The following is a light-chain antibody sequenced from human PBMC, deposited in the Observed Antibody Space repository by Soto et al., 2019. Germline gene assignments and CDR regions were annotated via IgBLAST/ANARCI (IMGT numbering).Light chain of an antibody. Sequence: DIQMTQSPSTLSASVGDRVTITCRASQNLSSRLDWYQEKPGKAPKLLIYDVSSLERGVPLRFSGSGSGTEFTLTISSLQPDDFATYYCQQYNTYSRTFGQGTKVDIK. J-gene: IGKJ1*01. V-gene: IGKV1-5*01. CDR1: QNLSSR. CDR3: QQYNTYSRT. CDR2: DVS.